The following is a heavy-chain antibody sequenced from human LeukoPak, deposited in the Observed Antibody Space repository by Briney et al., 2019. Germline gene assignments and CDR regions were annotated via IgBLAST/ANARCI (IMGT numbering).Heavy chain of an antibody. CDR1: GFTFSSYA. Sequence: GGSLRLSCAASGFTFSSYAMSWVRQAPGKGLEWVSVISNSGGCTFYADSVKGRFTISRDNSKNTLYLQMNSLRAEDTAVYYCAKRASGSGTSLYYFDYWGQGTLVTVSS. V-gene: IGHV3-23*01. J-gene: IGHJ4*02. CDR2: ISNSGGCT. CDR3: AKRASGSGTSLYYFDY. D-gene: IGHD3-10*01.